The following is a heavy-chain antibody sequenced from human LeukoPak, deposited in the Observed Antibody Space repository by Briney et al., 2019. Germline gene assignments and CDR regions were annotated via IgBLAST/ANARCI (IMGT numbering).Heavy chain of an antibody. V-gene: IGHV3-11*01. CDR2: ISNGGSSI. CDR1: GFTFSDYY. CDR3: ARPSKVGSFFDF. J-gene: IGHJ4*02. D-gene: IGHD1-26*01. Sequence: PGGSLRLSCAASGFTFSDYYMNWIRQAPGKGLEWVSYISNGGSSIDYADSVKGRFSISRDDDKKSLYQQMDRLTDEGAAVYYCARPSKVGSFFDFWGQGTLLTVSS.